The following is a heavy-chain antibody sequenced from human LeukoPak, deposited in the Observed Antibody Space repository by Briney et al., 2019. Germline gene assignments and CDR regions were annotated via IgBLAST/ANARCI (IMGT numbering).Heavy chain of an antibody. Sequence: PSETLSLTCAVSGGSISSSNWWSWVRQPPGKGLEGIGEIYHSGSTNYNPSLKSRVTISVDKSENQFSLKLSSVTAADTAVYYCARDRSNERRFDYWGQGTLVTVSS. CDR1: GGSISSSNW. D-gene: IGHD1-1*01. J-gene: IGHJ4*02. CDR2: IYHSGST. CDR3: ARDRSNERRFDY. V-gene: IGHV4-4*02.